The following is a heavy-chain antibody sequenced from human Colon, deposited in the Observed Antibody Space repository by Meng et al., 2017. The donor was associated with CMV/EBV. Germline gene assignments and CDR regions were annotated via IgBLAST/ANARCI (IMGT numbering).Heavy chain of an antibody. J-gene: IGHJ4*02. CDR2: INPPTGGT. V-gene: IGHV1-2*02. CDR3: ARDADTGYFDY. CDR1: GYTFTGYL. D-gene: IGHD5-18*01. Sequence: ASVMVSCKTSGYTFTGYLMHWVRQAPGQWPEWIGWINPPTGGTNFAQKFQGRVTMTRDTSIKTAYMDLSNLISDDTAVYYCARDADTGYFDYWGQGTLVTVSS.